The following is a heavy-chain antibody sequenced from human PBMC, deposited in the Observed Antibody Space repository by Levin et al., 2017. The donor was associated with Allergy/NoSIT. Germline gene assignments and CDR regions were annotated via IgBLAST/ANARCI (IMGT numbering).Heavy chain of an antibody. CDR2: IFYSGST. V-gene: IGHV4-59*01. Sequence: SETLSLTCTVSGGSISSYYWSWIRQPPGKGLEWIGYIFYSGSTKYNPSLKSRVTISVDTSKDQFSLKLSSVTAADTAVYYCARGGAAADRYYYYYMDVWGKGTTVTVSS. CDR1: GGSISSYY. J-gene: IGHJ6*03. D-gene: IGHD6-13*01. CDR3: ARGGAAADRYYYYYMDV.